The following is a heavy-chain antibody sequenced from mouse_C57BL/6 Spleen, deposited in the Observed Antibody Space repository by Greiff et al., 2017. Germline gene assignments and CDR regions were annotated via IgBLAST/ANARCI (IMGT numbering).Heavy chain of an antibody. CDR2: IYPRSGNT. J-gene: IGHJ4*01. D-gene: IGHD2-4*01. CDR3: ARNDYDDGDYAMDY. CDR1: GYTFTSYG. Sequence: LVESGAELARPGASVKLSCKASGYTFTSYGISWVKQRTGQGLEWIGEIYPRSGNTYYNEKFKGKATLTADKSSSTAYMELRSLTSEDSAVYVCARNDYDDGDYAMDYWGQGTSVTVSS. V-gene: IGHV1-81*01.